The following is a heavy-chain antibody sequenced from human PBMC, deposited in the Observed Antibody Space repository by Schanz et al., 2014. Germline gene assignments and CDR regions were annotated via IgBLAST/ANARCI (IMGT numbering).Heavy chain of an antibody. D-gene: IGHD2-15*01. CDR1: GITFSDYA. V-gene: IGHV3-66*01. J-gene: IGHJ4*02. CDR2: IYSDGST. CDR3: ARDPGGTKTHGL. Sequence: EVQLLESGGALEQPGGSLRLSCAASGITFSDYAMSWVRQAPGKGLECVSIIYSDGSTYYVDSVKGRFIISRDNSKNTVYLQMNSLRAEDTAVYYCARDPGGTKTHGLWGQGTLVTVSS.